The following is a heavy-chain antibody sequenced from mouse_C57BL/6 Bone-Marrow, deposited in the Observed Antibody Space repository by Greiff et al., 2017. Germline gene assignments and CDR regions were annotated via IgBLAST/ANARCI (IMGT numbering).Heavy chain of an antibody. CDR3: LWLRRFSWFAY. V-gene: IGHV1-22*01. Sequence: EVQLQQSGPELVKPGASVKMSCKASGYTFTDYNMHWVKQSHGKSLEWIGYINPNNGGTSYNQKVKGKATLTVNKASSTAYMELRRLTSEDSAFYYCLWLRRFSWFAYWGQGTLVTVSA. J-gene: IGHJ3*01. CDR2: INPNNGGT. D-gene: IGHD2-2*01. CDR1: GYTFTDYN.